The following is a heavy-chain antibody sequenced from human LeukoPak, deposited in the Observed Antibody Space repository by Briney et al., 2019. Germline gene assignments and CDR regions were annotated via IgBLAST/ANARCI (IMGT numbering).Heavy chain of an antibody. CDR1: GFTFDDYG. CDR2: IFPSGGEI. CDR3: ATYRQVLLPFES. J-gene: IGHJ4*02. D-gene: IGHD2-8*02. Sequence: GGSLRLSCAASGFTFDDYGMSWVRQPPGKGLEWVSSIFPSGGEIHYADSVRGRFTISRDNSKSTLSLQMNSLRAEDTAIYYCATYRQVLLPFESWGQGTLVTVSS. V-gene: IGHV3-23*01.